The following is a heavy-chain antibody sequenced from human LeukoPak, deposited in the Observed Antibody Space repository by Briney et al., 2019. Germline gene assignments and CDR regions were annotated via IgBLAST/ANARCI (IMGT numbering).Heavy chain of an antibody. J-gene: IGHJ4*02. Sequence: GGSLRLSCAASGFTFSSYGMHWVRQAPGKGLEWVAFIRYDGSNKYYADSVKGRFTISRDNSKNTLYLQMNSLRAEDTAVYYCAREQVGITGTGFDYWGQGTLVTVSS. V-gene: IGHV3-30*02. CDR1: GFTFSSYG. CDR3: AREQVGITGTGFDY. D-gene: IGHD1-7*01. CDR2: IRYDGSNK.